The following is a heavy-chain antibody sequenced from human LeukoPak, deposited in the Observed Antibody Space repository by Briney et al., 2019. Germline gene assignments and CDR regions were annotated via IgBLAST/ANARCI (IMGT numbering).Heavy chain of an antibody. J-gene: IGHJ4*02. D-gene: IGHD2-2*01. CDR2: IRSQAYSGTT. V-gene: IGHV3-49*04. CDR3: TRDIVSISQPYYFDY. Sequence: AGGSLRLSCTASGFTFGYHAINWVRQAPGRGLEWVGFIRSQAYSGTTEYATSVKDRFTISRDDSKSIAYLQMNSLKTEDTAVYYCTRDIVSISQPYYFDYWGQGTLATVSS. CDR1: GFTFGYHA.